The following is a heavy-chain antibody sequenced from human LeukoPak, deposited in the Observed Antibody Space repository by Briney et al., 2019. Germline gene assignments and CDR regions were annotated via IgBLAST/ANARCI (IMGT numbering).Heavy chain of an antibody. CDR3: ARDGRENRPPYMEWLVLSGNNWFDP. Sequence: ASVKVSCKASGYTFTSNYIHWVRQAPGQGLEWMGMIYPRDGSTSHAQKFQGRVTVTRDTSTSTVHMELSGLRSEDTAVYYCARDGRENRPPYMEWLVLSGNNWFDPWGQGTLVTVSS. J-gene: IGHJ5*02. V-gene: IGHV1-46*01. CDR1: GYTFTSNY. CDR2: IYPRDGST. D-gene: IGHD6-19*01.